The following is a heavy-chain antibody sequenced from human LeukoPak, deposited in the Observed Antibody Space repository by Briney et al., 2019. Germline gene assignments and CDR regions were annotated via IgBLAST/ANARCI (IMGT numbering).Heavy chain of an antibody. Sequence: SVKVSCKASGGTFSSYAISWVRQAPGQGLEWMGGIIPIFGTANYAQKFQGRVTITTDESTSTAYMELSSLRSEDTDVYYCASGSVVVPAALNAFDIWGQGTMVTVSS. V-gene: IGHV1-69*05. D-gene: IGHD2-2*01. J-gene: IGHJ3*02. CDR2: IIPIFGTA. CDR1: GGTFSSYA. CDR3: ASGSVVVPAALNAFDI.